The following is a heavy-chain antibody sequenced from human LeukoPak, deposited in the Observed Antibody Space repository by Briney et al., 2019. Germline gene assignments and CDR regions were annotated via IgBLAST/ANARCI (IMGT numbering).Heavy chain of an antibody. CDR2: IYPGESDT. D-gene: IGHD3-9*01. Sequence: GESPKSSLKGPGYSLTSYWVGWVRQMPGKGLEWMRIIYPGESDTRHSASLQGPVTLSADKTISTAYLQWSSLKASDTGMYYCARCLVLRDILTGYFPYYFDHWGQGTLVTVSS. J-gene: IGHJ4*02. CDR3: ARCLVLRDILTGYFPYYFDH. V-gene: IGHV5-51*01. CDR1: GYSLTSYW.